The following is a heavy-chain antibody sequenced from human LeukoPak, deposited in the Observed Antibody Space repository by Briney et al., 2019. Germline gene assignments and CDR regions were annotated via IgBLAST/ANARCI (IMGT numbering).Heavy chain of an antibody. CDR2: IYYSGST. J-gene: IGHJ6*02. CDR3: ARGHNYYDSSMDV. D-gene: IGHD3-22*01. Sequence: PSETLSLTCTVSGGSISSSSYYWGWIRQPPGKGLEWIGSIYYSGSTYYNPSLKSRVTISVDTSKNQFSLKLSSVTAADTAVYYCARGHNYYDSSMDVWGQGTTVTVSS. CDR1: GGSISSSSYY. V-gene: IGHV4-39*07.